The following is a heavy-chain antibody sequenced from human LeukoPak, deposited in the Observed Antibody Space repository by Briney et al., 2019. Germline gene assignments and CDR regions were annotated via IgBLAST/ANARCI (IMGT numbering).Heavy chain of an antibody. Sequence: PSETLSFTCTVSGGSISSGSYYWSWIRQPAGKGLEWIGRIYTSGSTNYNPSLKSRVTISVDTSKNQFSLKLSSVTAADTAVYYCARMYYDFWSGYRHYFDYWGQGTLVTVSS. CDR2: IYTSGST. CDR3: ARMYYDFWSGYRHYFDY. CDR1: GGSISSGSYY. V-gene: IGHV4-61*02. J-gene: IGHJ4*02. D-gene: IGHD3-3*01.